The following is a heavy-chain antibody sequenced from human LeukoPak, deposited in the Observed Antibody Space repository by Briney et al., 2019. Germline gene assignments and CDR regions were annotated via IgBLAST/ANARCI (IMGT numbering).Heavy chain of an antibody. J-gene: IGHJ4*02. Sequence: PGGSLRLSCAASGFTFDHYTMHWVRQAPGKGLEWVSLISWDGVSTYYAGSMKGRFTISRDNRKNSVSLQMNSLRTEDTALYYCAKDGKGSNAYYYADHWGQGTLVTVSS. CDR3: AKDGKGSNAYYYADH. CDR1: GFTFDHYT. CDR2: ISWDGVST. V-gene: IGHV3-43*01. D-gene: IGHD3-22*01.